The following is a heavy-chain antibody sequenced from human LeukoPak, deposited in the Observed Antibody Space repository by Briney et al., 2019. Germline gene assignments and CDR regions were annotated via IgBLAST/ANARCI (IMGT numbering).Heavy chain of an antibody. CDR1: GYTFTIYG. J-gene: IGHJ4*02. CDR2: ISVYNGNT. V-gene: IGHV1-18*01. CDR3: ARDRGGFFDY. D-gene: IGHD3-10*01. Sequence: ASVTVSCKSSGYTFTIYGISWVRQAPGQGLEWMAWISVYNGNTNYAQKLQGRVTMTTDTSTSTAYMELRSLRSDDTAVYYCARDRGGFFDYWGQGTLVTVSS.